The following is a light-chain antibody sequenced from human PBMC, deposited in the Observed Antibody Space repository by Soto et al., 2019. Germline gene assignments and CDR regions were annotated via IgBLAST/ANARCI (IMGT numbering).Light chain of an antibody. CDR1: SSNIGINY. V-gene: IGLV1-51*02. CDR3: GTWDSSLTAEV. Sequence: QSVLTQPPSVSAAPGQKVTISCSGSSSNIGINYVSWYQQLPGTAPKLLIYEKNRRPSGVPDRFSGSKSGTSATLDITGLQTGDEADFFCGTWDSSLTAEVFGGGTKLTVL. J-gene: IGLJ3*02. CDR2: EKN.